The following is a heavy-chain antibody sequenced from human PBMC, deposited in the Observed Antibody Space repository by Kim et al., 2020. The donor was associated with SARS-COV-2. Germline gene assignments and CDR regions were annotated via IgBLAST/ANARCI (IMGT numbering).Heavy chain of an antibody. Sequence: DAVKGRFTLSRDNSKTTLYLQMKSLRAEDTAVYYCAKTAFNWNSQYYFDYWGQGTLVTVSS. D-gene: IGHD1-1*01. J-gene: IGHJ4*02. V-gene: IGHV3-23*01. CDR3: AKTAFNWNSQYYFDY.